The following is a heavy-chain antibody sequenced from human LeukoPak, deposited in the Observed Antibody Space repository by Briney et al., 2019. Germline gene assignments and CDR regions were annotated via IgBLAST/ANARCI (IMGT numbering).Heavy chain of an antibody. D-gene: IGHD3-22*01. J-gene: IGHJ3*02. CDR1: GFTFSNYW. V-gene: IGHV3-74*01. CDR3: ARVGYYDSSSIHAFDI. CDR2: INTDGSRT. Sequence: GGSLRLSCAASGFTFSNYWMHWVRQAPGKGLVWVSRINTDGSRTSYADSVKGRFTISRDNAKNTLYLQMNSLRAEDTAVYYCARVGYYDSSSIHAFDIWGQGTMVTVSS.